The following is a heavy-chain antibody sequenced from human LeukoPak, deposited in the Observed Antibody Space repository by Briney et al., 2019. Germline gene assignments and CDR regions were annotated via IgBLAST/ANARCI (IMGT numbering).Heavy chain of an antibody. CDR3: ASGSGSDSISFDY. J-gene: IGHJ4*02. CDR1: GGTFSSYA. CDR2: IIPILGIA. Sequence: ASVKVSCKASGGTFSSYAISWVRQAPGQGLEWMGRIIPILGIANYAQKFQGRVTITADKSTSTAYMELSSLRSEDTAVYYCASGSGSDSISFDYWGQGTLVTVSS. V-gene: IGHV1-69*04. D-gene: IGHD1-26*01.